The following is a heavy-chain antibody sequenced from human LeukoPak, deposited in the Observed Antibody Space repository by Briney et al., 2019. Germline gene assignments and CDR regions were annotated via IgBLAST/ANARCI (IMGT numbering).Heavy chain of an antibody. J-gene: IGHJ4*02. CDR3: ARGEYSSSSGSN. V-gene: IGHV4-38-2*02. CDR2: IYHSGST. Sequence: SETLSLTCTVSGYSISSGYYWGWIRQPPGKGLEWIGSIYHSGSTYYNPSLKSRVTISVDTSKSQFSLKLSSVTAADTAVYYCARGEYSSSSGSNWGQGTLVTVSS. D-gene: IGHD6-6*01. CDR1: GYSISSGYY.